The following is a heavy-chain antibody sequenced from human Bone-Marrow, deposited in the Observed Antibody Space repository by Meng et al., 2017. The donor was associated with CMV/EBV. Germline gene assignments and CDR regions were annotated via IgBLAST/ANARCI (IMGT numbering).Heavy chain of an antibody. V-gene: IGHV1-2*02. D-gene: IGHD1-26*01. CDR2: INPNSGGT. CDR3: ARVGVGAPAGYEYYFDY. CDR1: GYTFTGYY. Sequence: ASAKVFCKAAGYTFTGYYMHWVRQAPGQGLEWMGWINPNSGGTNYAQKFQGRVTMTRDTSISTAYMELSRLRSDDTAVYYCARVGVGAPAGYEYYFDYWGQGTLVTVSS. J-gene: IGHJ4*02.